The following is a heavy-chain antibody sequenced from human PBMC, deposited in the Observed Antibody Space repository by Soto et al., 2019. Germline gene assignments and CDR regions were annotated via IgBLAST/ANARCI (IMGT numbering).Heavy chain of an antibody. V-gene: IGHV3-53*02. CDR3: ARTNYDFRKNYYYGLDV. CDR1: GFSVSSNY. J-gene: IGHJ6*02. CDR2: IYTGGST. D-gene: IGHD3-16*01. Sequence: EVQLVETGGGLIQPGGSLRLSCTASGFSVSSNYVSWVRQAPGKGLEWVSVIYTGGSTYYADSVKGRFTLSRDNSKNTVYLQMNSLRAEDTAVYYCARTNYDFRKNYYYGLDVWGQGTTVTVSS.